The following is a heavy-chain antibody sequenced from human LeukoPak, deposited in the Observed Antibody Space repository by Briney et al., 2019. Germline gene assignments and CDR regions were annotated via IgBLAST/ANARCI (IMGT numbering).Heavy chain of an antibody. V-gene: IGHV4-39*01. D-gene: IGHD1-7*01. CDR3: ARHVASYNWNYQLPNWFDP. J-gene: IGHJ5*02. CDR1: GGSISSSSYY. CDR2: IYYSGST. Sequence: TSETLSLTCTVSGGSISSSSYYWGWIRQPPGKGLEWIGSIYYSGSTYYNPSLKSRVTISVDTSKNQFSLKLSSVTAADTAVYYCARHVASYNWNYQLPNWFDPWGQGTLVTVSS.